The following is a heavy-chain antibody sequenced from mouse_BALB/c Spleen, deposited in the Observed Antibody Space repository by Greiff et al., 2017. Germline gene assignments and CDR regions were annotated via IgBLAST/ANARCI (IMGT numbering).Heavy chain of an antibody. Sequence: VQLVESGAELARPGASVKMSCKASGYTFTSYTMHWVKQRPGQGLEWIGYINPSSGYTNYNQKFKDKATLTADKSSSTAYMQLSSLTSEDSAVYYCARSSARATHYAMDYWGQGTSVTVSS. CDR1: GYTFTSYT. V-gene: IGHV1-4*01. J-gene: IGHJ4*01. CDR2: INPSSGYT. CDR3: ARSSARATHYAMDY. D-gene: IGHD3-1*01.